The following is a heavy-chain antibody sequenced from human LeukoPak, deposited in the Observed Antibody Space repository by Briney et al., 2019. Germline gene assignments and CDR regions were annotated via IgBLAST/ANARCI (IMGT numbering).Heavy chain of an antibody. CDR1: GCTFSSYA. Sequence: SVKLSCKASGCTFSSYAISWVRQAPGQGLEWRRGIIPIFGTANYAQKFQGRVTITADESTSTAYMELSSLRSEDTAVYYCARDRYRKYQREYYFDYWGHGTLVTVSS. V-gene: IGHV1-69*13. D-gene: IGHD2-2*01. CDR3: ARDRYRKYQREYYFDY. J-gene: IGHJ4*01. CDR2: IIPIFGTA.